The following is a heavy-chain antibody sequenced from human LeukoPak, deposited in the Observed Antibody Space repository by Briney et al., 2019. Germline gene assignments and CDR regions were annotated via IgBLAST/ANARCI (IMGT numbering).Heavy chain of an antibody. J-gene: IGHJ4*02. V-gene: IGHV1-18*01. CDR2: ISAYSGNT. CDR3: ARSPFYYYDSSGYKNFDY. CDR1: GYTFNTYG. D-gene: IGHD3-22*01. Sequence: ASVKVSCKASGYTFNTYGISWVRQAPGQGLEWMGWISAYSGNTNYAQKLQGRVTMTTDTSTSTAYMELRSLRSEDTAVYYCARSPFYYYDSSGYKNFDYWGQGTLVTVSS.